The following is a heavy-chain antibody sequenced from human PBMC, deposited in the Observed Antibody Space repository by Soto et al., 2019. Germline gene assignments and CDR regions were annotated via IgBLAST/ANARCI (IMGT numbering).Heavy chain of an antibody. CDR3: ARDVYSSSSGDYYYYGMDV. D-gene: IGHD6-6*01. CDR2: INHSGST. Sequence: PSETLSLTCAVYGGSFSGYYWSWIRQPPGKGLEWIGEINHSGSTNYNPSLKSRVTISVDTSKNQFFLKLSSVTAADTAVYYCARDVYSSSSGDYYYYGMDVWGQGTTVTVSS. V-gene: IGHV4-34*01. CDR1: GGSFSGYY. J-gene: IGHJ6*02.